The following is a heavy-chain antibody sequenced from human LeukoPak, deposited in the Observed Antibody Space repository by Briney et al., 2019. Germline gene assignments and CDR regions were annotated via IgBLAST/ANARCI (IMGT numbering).Heavy chain of an antibody. CDR1: GVSISSSNSY. CDR2: IYYSGNT. V-gene: IGHV4-39*01. J-gene: IGHJ4*02. Sequence: KPSETLSLTCTVSGVSISSSNSYWGWIRPPPGKGLEWIGSIYYSGNTYYNASLKSQVSISIDTSKNQFSLRLTSVTAADTAVYYCARQTGSGLFILPGGQGTLVTVSS. D-gene: IGHD3/OR15-3a*01. CDR3: ARQTGSGLFILP.